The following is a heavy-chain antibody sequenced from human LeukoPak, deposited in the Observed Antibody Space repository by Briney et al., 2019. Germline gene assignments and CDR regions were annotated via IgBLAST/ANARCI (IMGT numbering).Heavy chain of an antibody. Sequence: SETLSLTCTVSGGSISTSSYYWGWVRQPPGKGLEWIGNIFYSGSTYYSPSLKSRVTISLDTSRNQFSLKLNSVTAADTAVYYCARVRDKSGYYSRNKNAFDIWGQGTMVTVSS. V-gene: IGHV4-39*07. CDR3: ARVRDKSGYYSRNKNAFDI. J-gene: IGHJ3*02. CDR2: IFYSGST. D-gene: IGHD3-3*01. CDR1: GGSISTSSYY.